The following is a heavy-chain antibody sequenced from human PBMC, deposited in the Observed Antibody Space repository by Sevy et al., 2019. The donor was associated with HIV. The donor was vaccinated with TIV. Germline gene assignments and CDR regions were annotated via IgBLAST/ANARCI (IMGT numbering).Heavy chain of an antibody. CDR1: GYTFTGYY. V-gene: IGHV1-2*02. CDR3: AREVVVVVPAANHRIHHY. D-gene: IGHD2-2*01. CDR2: INPNSGGT. Sequence: ASVKVSCKASGYTFTGYYMHWVRQAPGQGLEWMGWINPNSGGTNYAQKFQGRVTMTRDTSISTAYMELSRLRSDDTAVYYCAREVVVVVPAANHRIHHYWGQGTLVTVSS. J-gene: IGHJ4*02.